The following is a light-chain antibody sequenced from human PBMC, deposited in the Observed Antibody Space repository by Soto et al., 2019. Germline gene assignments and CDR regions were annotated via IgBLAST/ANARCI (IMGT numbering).Light chain of an antibody. CDR1: SSDVGGYNY. CDR3: SSYTSSTAYV. Sequence: QSVLTQPASVSGSPGQSIAISCTGTSSDVGGYNYVSWYQLHPGKAPKLMVYEVSNRPSGVSNRFSGSKSGNTASLTISGLQAEDEADYYCSSYTSSTAYVFRTGTKVTVL. V-gene: IGLV2-14*01. CDR2: EVS. J-gene: IGLJ1*01.